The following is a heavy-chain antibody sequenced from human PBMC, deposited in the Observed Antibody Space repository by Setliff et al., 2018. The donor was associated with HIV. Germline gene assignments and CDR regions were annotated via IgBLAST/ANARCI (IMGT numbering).Heavy chain of an antibody. Sequence: AASVKVSCKASGYTFTNYDINWVRQAPGQGLEWMGWMNPNSGNTGYAQKFQGRVTMTRNTSIRTAYMELSSLRSEDTAVYYCALGILTGSRHPPYFDYWGQGTLVTVSS. CDR2: MNPNSGNT. J-gene: IGHJ4*02. CDR1: GYTFTNYD. V-gene: IGHV1-8*02. D-gene: IGHD3-9*01. CDR3: ALGILTGSRHPPYFDY.